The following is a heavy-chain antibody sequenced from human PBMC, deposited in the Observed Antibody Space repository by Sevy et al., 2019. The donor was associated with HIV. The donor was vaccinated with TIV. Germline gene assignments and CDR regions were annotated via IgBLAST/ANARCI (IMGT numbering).Heavy chain of an antibody. V-gene: IGHV1-69*13. J-gene: IGHJ6*02. CDR2: IIPIFGTA. Sequence: ASVKVSCKASGGTFSSYAISWVRQAPGQGLEWMGGIIPIFGTANYAQKFQGRVTITADESTSTAYKELSSLRSEDTAVYYCARHNKYDFWGGTSPAPLYGMDVWGQGTTVTVSS. CDR1: GGTFSSYA. D-gene: IGHD3-3*01. CDR3: ARHNKYDFWGGTSPAPLYGMDV.